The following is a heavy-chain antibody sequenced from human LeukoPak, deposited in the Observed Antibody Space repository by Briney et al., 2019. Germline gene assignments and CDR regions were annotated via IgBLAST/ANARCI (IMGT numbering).Heavy chain of an antibody. D-gene: IGHD2-21*02. J-gene: IGHJ3*02. V-gene: IGHV4-39*01. CDR2: IYYSGST. Sequence: PSETLSLTCTVSGGSISSSSYYWGWIRQPPGEGLEWIGSIYYSGSTYYNPSLKSRVTISVDTSKNQFSLKLSSVTAADTAVYYCARHETTSRTFFVVVTAIGVGFNDAFDIWGQGTMVTVSS. CDR3: ARHETTSRTFFVVVTAIGVGFNDAFDI. CDR1: GGSISSSSYY.